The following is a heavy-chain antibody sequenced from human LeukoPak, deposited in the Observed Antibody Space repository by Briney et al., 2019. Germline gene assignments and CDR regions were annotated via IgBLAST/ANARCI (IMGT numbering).Heavy chain of an antibody. CDR2: ITNRGDTV. CDR3: AIFPSLYCGGDCSPAY. Sequence: GGSLRLSCAASGFTFSDYYMTWVRQTPGKGLEWLSYITNRGDTVFYADSVKGRFTVSRDNAKRSLYLQMNSLRAEDTAVYYCAIFPSLYCGGDCSPAYWGQGTLVTVSS. J-gene: IGHJ4*02. CDR1: GFTFSDYY. D-gene: IGHD2-21*02. V-gene: IGHV3-11*01.